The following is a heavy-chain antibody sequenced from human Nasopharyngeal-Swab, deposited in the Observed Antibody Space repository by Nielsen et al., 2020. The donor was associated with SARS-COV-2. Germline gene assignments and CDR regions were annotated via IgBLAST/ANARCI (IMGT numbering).Heavy chain of an antibody. Sequence: SETLSLTCTVSGGSISSGGYYWSWIRQHPGKGLEWIGYIYYSGSTYYNPSLKSRVTISVDTSKNQFSLKLSSVTAADTAVYYCARAGRITIFGVANHFDYWGQGTLVTVSS. D-gene: IGHD3-3*01. V-gene: IGHV4-31*03. CDR1: GGSISSGGYY. J-gene: IGHJ4*02. CDR3: ARAGRITIFGVANHFDY. CDR2: IYYSGST.